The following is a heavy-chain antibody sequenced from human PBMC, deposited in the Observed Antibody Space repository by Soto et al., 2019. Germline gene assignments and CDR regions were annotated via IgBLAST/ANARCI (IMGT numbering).Heavy chain of an antibody. CDR1: GFTFSSYG. Sequence: HPGGSLRLSCAASGFTFSSYGMHWVRQAPGKGQEWVAVISYDGSNKYHADSVKDRFTISRDNSKNTLYLQMNSLRAEDTDVYYCAKYWWLGYSYGPIDYWGQGTLVTVSS. CDR2: ISYDGSNK. J-gene: IGHJ4*02. D-gene: IGHD5-18*01. CDR3: AKYWWLGYSYGPIDY. V-gene: IGHV3-30*18.